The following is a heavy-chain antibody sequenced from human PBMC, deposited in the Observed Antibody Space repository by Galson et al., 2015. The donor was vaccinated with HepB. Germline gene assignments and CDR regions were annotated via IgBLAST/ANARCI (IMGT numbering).Heavy chain of an antibody. CDR2: ISAYNGNT. J-gene: IGHJ4*02. Sequence: KVSCKASGYTFTSYGISWVRQAPGQGLEWMGWISAYNGNTNYAQKLQGRVTMTTDTSTSTAYMELRSLRSDDTAVYYCARDYGSGSYYYIDYWGQGTLVTVSS. D-gene: IGHD3-10*01. V-gene: IGHV1-18*01. CDR1: GYTFTSYG. CDR3: ARDYGSGSYYYIDY.